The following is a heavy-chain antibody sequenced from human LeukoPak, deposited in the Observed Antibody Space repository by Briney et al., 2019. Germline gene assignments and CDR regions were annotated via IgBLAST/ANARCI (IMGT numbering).Heavy chain of an antibody. Sequence: GGSLRLSSAASGFAVSTNYMSWVRQAPGKGLEWVSVIYSGDNTYYSDSVKGRFTISRDNSKNTLNLQMNSLRAEDTAVYYCARDHGRGYCSSTSCYPGVDYWGQGTLVTVSS. D-gene: IGHD2-2*01. J-gene: IGHJ4*02. CDR1: GFAVSTNY. CDR2: IYSGDNT. V-gene: IGHV3-53*01. CDR3: ARDHGRGYCSSTSCYPGVDY.